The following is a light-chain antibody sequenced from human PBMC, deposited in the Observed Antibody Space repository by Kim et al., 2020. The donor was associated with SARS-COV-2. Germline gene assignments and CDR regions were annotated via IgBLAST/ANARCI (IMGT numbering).Light chain of an antibody. CDR3: QQYYTAPLP. CDR1: QAISNY. J-gene: IGKJ5*01. Sequence: ASVGDTVTMTCRASQAISNYLDWYQQKPGRAPNIVIFSASTLQSGVPSRFSGSGSGMDFTLTISSLQPDDLATYYCQQYYTAPLPFGQGTQLDIK. V-gene: IGKV1-27*01. CDR2: SAS.